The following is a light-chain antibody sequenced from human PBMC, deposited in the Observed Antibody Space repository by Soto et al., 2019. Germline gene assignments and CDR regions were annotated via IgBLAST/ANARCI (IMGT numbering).Light chain of an antibody. CDR3: QQYTGPPTT. J-gene: IGKJ5*01. V-gene: IGKV3-20*01. CDR1: QSVSNNY. Sequence: EIVLTQSPGTLSLSPGERAPLSCRASQSVSNNYLAWYQQKPGQAPRLLIYGAFNRATGIPDRFSGSGSGTDFTLTFSRLEPEDFAVYFCQQYTGPPTTFGQGTRL. CDR2: GAF.